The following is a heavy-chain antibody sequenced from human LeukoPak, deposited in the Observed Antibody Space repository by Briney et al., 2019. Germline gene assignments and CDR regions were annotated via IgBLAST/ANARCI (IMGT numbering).Heavy chain of an antibody. CDR2: INHSGST. CDR1: GGSFSGYY. D-gene: IGHD3-22*01. CDR3: ARVNKITMIGPVDY. V-gene: IGHV4-34*01. J-gene: IGHJ4*02. Sequence: SETLSLTSAVYGGSFSGYYWSWIRQPPGKGLEWIGEINHSGSTNYNPSLKSRVTISVDTSKNQFSLKLSSVTAADTAVYYCARVNKITMIGPVDYWGQGTLVTVSS.